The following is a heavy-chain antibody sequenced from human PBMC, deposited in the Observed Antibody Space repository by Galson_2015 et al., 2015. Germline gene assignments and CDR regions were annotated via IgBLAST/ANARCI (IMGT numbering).Heavy chain of an antibody. V-gene: IGHV3-15*01. J-gene: IGHJ3*02. CDR3: YVDIVATIYGHDAFDI. D-gene: IGHD5-12*01. Sequence: SLRLSCAASGFTFSNAWMSWVRQAPGKGLEWVGRIKSKTDGGTTDYAAPVKGRFTISRDDSKNTLYLQMNSLKTEDTAVYYCYVDIVATIYGHDAFDIWGQGTMVTVSS. CDR1: GFTFSNAW. CDR2: IKSKTDGGTT.